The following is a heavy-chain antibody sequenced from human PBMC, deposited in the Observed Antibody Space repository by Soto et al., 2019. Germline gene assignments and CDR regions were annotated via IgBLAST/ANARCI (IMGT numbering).Heavy chain of an antibody. D-gene: IGHD3-9*01. V-gene: IGHV3-23*01. CDR2: ISSSGDST. CDR1: GFPFSSYA. Sequence: EVHLLESGGDLVQPGGSLRLSCAASGFPFSSYALNWVRQSPWKGLEWVSTISSSGDSTYYADSVKGRFTISRDNSKSTLYLQMNSLRAEDTAIYSCERDPSTGYADYWGQGTLVTVSS. J-gene: IGHJ4*02. CDR3: ERDPSTGYADY.